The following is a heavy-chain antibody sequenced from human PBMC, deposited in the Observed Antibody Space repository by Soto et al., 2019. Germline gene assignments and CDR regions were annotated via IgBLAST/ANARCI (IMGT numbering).Heavy chain of an antibody. CDR1: GFTFGDHY. D-gene: IGHD6-13*01. V-gene: IGHV3-11*06. CDR2: ISSSSSYI. J-gene: IGHJ4*02. CDR3: ARDLGEQLVGAHY. Sequence: GRSLRLSCAASGFTFGDHYMSWIRQAPGKGLEWVSYISSSSSYIYYADSVKGRFTISRDNAKNSLYLQMNSLRAEDTAVYYCARDLGEQLVGAHYLGQGTLVTVSS.